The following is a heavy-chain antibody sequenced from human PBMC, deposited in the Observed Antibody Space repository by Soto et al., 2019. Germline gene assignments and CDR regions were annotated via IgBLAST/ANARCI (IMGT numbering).Heavy chain of an antibody. CDR3: ARAYLGRLPRRADYYYAMDV. Sequence: VQLVESGGGSVQPGESLRLSCAASGFSFRDYDMHWVRQRKGKGLEWVSALGAACDPYYVGSVKGRFSVSRDNAQNSLFLQMNNLRVDDTAVYFCARAYLGRLPRRADYYYAMDVWGRGTTVTVSS. J-gene: IGHJ6*02. D-gene: IGHD1-26*01. CDR2: LGAACDP. V-gene: IGHV3-13*05. CDR1: GFSFRDYD.